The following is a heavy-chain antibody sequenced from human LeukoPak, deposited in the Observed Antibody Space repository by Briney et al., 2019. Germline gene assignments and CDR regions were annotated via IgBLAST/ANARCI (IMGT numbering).Heavy chain of an antibody. CDR1: GASIISDNYY. J-gene: IGHJ4*02. CDR3: ARNFYASSGYYLDDFYFDF. D-gene: IGHD3-22*01. CDR2: IYYSGST. Sequence: SETLSLPCTVSGASIISDNYYWGWIRQPPGKGLEWIGSIYYSGSTYYSPSLKSRVTMSVDTSTNQFSLKLVSVTSADTALYYCARNFYASSGYYLDDFYFDFWGQGTLVTVSS. V-gene: IGHV4-39*07.